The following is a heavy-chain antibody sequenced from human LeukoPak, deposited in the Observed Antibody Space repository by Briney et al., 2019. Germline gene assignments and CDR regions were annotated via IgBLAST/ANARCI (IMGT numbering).Heavy chain of an antibody. CDR3: AAPGATGKSKGAFDI. D-gene: IGHD1-1*01. CDR1: GYIFTSHW. Sequence: GESLKISCKGSGYIFTSHWIAWVRQMPGKGLEWMGIIYPGDSETRYSPSFQGQVTISADKSISTAYPQWGSLKASDNAMYYCAAPGATGKSKGAFDIWGQGTTVTVSS. J-gene: IGHJ3*02. CDR2: IYPGDSET. V-gene: IGHV5-51*01.